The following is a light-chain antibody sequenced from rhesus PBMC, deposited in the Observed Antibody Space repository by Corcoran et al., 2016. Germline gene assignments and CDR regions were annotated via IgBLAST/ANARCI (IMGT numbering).Light chain of an antibody. Sequence: EIVMTQSPATLSLSPGERATLSCRASQSVSSSLAWYHQKPGQPPRLLIYGASSRATGIPDRFSGSGSGTAFTPTISSLEPEDVAFYYCLQHSNWPRTFGQGTKVEI. V-gene: IGKV3-24*01. CDR3: LQHSNWPRT. CDR1: QSVSSS. CDR2: GAS. J-gene: IGKJ1*01.